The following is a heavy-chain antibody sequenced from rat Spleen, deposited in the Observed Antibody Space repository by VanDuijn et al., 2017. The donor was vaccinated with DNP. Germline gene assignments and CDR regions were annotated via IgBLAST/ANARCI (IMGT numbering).Heavy chain of an antibody. V-gene: IGHV5-31*01. Sequence: EVQLVESGGGLVQPGRSLKLSCVASGFTFNNFWMTWIRQAPGKGLEWVASITPTGDGTYYPDPVKGRFTVSRDEAKTTLNLQMNSLRSGDTATYYCIRVRDGTYGDYWGQGVMVTVSS. CDR2: ITPTGDGT. D-gene: IGHD1-12*02. J-gene: IGHJ2*01. CDR3: IRVRDGTYGDY. CDR1: GFTFNNFW.